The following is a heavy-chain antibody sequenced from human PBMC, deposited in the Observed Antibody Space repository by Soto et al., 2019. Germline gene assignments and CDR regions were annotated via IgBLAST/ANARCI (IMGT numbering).Heavy chain of an antibody. J-gene: IGHJ5*02. V-gene: IGHV1-69*04. CDR1: GGTFSSYT. D-gene: IGHD6-19*01. CDR2: IIPILGIA. Sequence: GASVKVSCKASGGTFSSYTSSWVRQAPGQGLEWMGRIIPILGIANYAQKFQGRVTITADKSTSTAYMELSSLRSEDTAVYYCARDRYSSGWLETDPWGQGTLVTVSS. CDR3: ARDRYSSGWLETDP.